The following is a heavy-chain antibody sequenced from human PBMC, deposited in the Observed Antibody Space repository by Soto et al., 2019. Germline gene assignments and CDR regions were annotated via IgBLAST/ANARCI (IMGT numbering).Heavy chain of an antibody. CDR3: ARGRYGDY. Sequence: QVHLVQSGAEVKKPGASVKVSCKGSGYAFTTYSITWVRQAPGQGLEWMGWISAHNGNTNYAQKLQGRFTVTRDTSTSTAYMELRSLRSDDTAVYYCARGRYGDYWGQGALVTVSS. V-gene: IGHV1-18*01. D-gene: IGHD1-1*01. CDR2: ISAHNGNT. J-gene: IGHJ4*02. CDR1: GYAFTTYS.